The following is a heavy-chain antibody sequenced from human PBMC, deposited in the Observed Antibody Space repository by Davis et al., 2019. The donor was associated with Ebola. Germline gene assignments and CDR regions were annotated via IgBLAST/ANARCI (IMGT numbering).Heavy chain of an antibody. V-gene: IGHV4-34*01. J-gene: IGHJ6*02. Sequence: GSLRLSCAVYGGSFSGYYWSWIRQPPGKGLEWIGEIYHSGSTNYNPSLKSRVTISVDTSKNQFSLKLSSVTAADTAVYYCARARRGYYYYGMDVWGQGTTVTVSS. CDR1: GGSFSGYY. D-gene: IGHD3-10*01. CDR2: IYHSGST. CDR3: ARARRGYYYYGMDV.